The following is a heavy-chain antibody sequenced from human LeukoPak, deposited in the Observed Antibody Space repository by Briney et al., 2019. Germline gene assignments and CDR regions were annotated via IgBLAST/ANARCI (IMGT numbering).Heavy chain of an antibody. J-gene: IGHJ4*02. CDR3: ARLVYYYDSSGSLYYFDY. Sequence: PSETLSLTCTVSGGSISSYYWSWIRQPPGKGLEWIGYIYYSGSTNYNPSLKSRVTISIDTSKNQFSLKLSSVTAADTAVYYCARLVYYYDSSGSLYYFDYWGQGTLVTVSS. V-gene: IGHV4-59*12. D-gene: IGHD3-22*01. CDR2: IYYSGST. CDR1: GGSISSYY.